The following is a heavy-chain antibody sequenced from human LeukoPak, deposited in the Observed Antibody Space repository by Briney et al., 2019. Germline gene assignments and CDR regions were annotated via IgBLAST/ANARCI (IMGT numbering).Heavy chain of an antibody. CDR1: GFTFSSYS. CDR2: ISSSSSYI. Sequence: GGSLRLSCAASGFTFSSYSMNWVRQAPGKGLEWVSSISSSSSYIYYADSVKGRFTISRDNAKNSLYLQMNSLRAEDTAVYYCARASHAAVAGTSDYWGQGTLVTVSS. J-gene: IGHJ4*02. CDR3: ARASHAAVAGTSDY. D-gene: IGHD6-19*01. V-gene: IGHV3-21*01.